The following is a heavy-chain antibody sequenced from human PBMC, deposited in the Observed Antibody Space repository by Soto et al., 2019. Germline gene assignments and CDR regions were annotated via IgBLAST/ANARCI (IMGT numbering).Heavy chain of an antibody. J-gene: IGHJ6*02. D-gene: IGHD2-2*01. CDR1: GYSFTSYW. Sequence: XESLKISCKGSGYSFTSYWVVWVRQMPGKGLEWMGIIYPGDSDTRYSPSFQGQVTIAADKSISTAYLQWSSLKASDTAMYYCARHYCSSTRCYPVYYYYSGMDVWGQGTTVTVS. CDR3: ARHYCSSTRCYPVYYYYSGMDV. V-gene: IGHV5-51*01. CDR2: IYPGDSDT.